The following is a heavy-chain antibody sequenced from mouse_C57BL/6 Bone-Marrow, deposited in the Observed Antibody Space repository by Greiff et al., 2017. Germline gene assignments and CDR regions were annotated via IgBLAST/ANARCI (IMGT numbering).Heavy chain of an antibody. Sequence: SGPELVKPGASVKISCKASGYTFTDYYMNWVKQSHGKSLEWIGDINPNNGGTSYNQKFKGKATLTVDKSSSTAYMELRSLTSEESAVYYCARTGWDDYFDYWGQGTTLTVSS. D-gene: IGHD4-1*01. V-gene: IGHV1-26*01. CDR3: ARTGWDDYFDY. CDR1: GYTFTDYY. J-gene: IGHJ2*01. CDR2: INPNNGGT.